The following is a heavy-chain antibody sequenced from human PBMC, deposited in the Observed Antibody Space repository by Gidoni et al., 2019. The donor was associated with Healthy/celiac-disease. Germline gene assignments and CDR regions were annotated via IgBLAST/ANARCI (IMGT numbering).Heavy chain of an antibody. CDR3: ARAIRYCSSTSCYYYFDY. J-gene: IGHJ4*02. CDR2: IIPILGIA. CDR1: GGTFGSYA. Sequence: QVQLVQSGAEVKKPGSSVKVSCTASGGTFGSYAISWVRQAPGQGLEWMGRIIPILGIANYAQKFQGRVTITADKSTSTAYMELSSLRSEDTAVYYCARAIRYCSSTSCYYYFDYWGQGTLVTVSS. D-gene: IGHD2-2*01. V-gene: IGHV1-69*04.